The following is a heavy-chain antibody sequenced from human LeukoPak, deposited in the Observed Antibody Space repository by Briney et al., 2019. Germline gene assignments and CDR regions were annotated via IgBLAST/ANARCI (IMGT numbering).Heavy chain of an antibody. CDR1: GGSLSSDDYY. D-gene: IGHD2-2*02. V-gene: IGHV4-30-4*01. J-gene: IGHJ6*02. CDR2: IYYSGST. CDR3: ARGTRYCTNTSCYKTAMDV. Sequence: SETLSLTCTVSGGSLSSDDYYWSWIRQPPETGLEWIGYIYYSGSTYYNASLRSRITISVDTSKNQFSLKLSSVTAADTAVYFCARGTRYCTNTSCYKTAMDVWGQGTTVTVSS.